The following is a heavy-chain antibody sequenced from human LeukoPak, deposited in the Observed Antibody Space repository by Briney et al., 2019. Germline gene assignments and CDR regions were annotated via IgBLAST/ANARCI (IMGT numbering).Heavy chain of an antibody. V-gene: IGHV3-7*01. CDR2: IKQDGSEK. D-gene: IGHD3-22*01. CDR1: GFTFSSYW. CDR3: ARDTQDSSGYYLTYYYGMDV. Sequence: PGGSLRLSCAASGFTFSSYWMSWVRQAPGKGLEWVANIKQDGSEKYYVDSVKGRFTISRDNAKNSLYLQMNSLRAEDTAVYYCARDTQDSSGYYLTYYYGMDVWGQGTTVTVSS. J-gene: IGHJ6*02.